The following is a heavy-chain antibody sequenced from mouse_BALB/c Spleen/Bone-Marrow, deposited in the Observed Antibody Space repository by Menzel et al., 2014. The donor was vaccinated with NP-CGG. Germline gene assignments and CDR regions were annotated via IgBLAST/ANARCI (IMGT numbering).Heavy chain of an antibody. CDR1: GFNIKDTY. V-gene: IGHV14-3*02. J-gene: IGHJ4*01. D-gene: IGHD2-3*01. CDR2: IDPANGNT. Sequence: VQLQQSGAELVKPGASVKLSCTASGFNIKDTYMHWVKQRPEQGLEWIGRIDPANGNTKYDPKFQGKATITADTSSNTAYLQLSSLTSEDTAVYYCTRGYGYYALYYYAMDYWGQGTSVTVSS. CDR3: TRGYGYYALYYYAMDY.